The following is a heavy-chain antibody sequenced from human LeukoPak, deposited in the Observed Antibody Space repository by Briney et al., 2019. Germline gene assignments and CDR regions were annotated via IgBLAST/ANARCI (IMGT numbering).Heavy chain of an antibody. J-gene: IGHJ4*02. CDR1: GFTFSSYA. V-gene: IGHV3-23*01. CDR3: AKVYDYVWGSYRPPHFDY. D-gene: IGHD3-16*02. CDR2: ISGSGGST. Sequence: GGSLRLSCAASGFTFSSYAMSWVRQAPGKGLEWVSAISGSGGSTYYADSVKGRFTISRDNSKNTLYLQMNSLRAEDTAVYYCAKVYDYVWGSYRPPHFDYWGQGTLVTVSS.